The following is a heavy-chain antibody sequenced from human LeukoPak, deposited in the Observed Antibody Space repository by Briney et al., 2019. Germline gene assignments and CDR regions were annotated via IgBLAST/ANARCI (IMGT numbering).Heavy chain of an antibody. J-gene: IGHJ6*03. CDR1: GYSFTSYW. CDR2: IYPGDSDT. CDR3: AKVLGHYWYYMDV. V-gene: IGHV5-51*01. D-gene: IGHD3-10*01. Sequence: GESLKISCKGSGYSFTSYWIDWVRQMPGKGLEWMGIIYPGDSDTRYSPSFQGQVTISADKSISTAYLQWSSLKASDTAMYYCAKVLGHYWYYMDVWGKGTTVTVSS.